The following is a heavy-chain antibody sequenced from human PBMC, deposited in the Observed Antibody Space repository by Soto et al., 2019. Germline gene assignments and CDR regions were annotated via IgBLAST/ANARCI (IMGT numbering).Heavy chain of an antibody. J-gene: IGHJ5*02. CDR1: GGSVSSYY. V-gene: IGHV4-59*02. Sequence: PSETLSLTCTVSGGSVSSYYWSWIRQPPGKGLEWIGYIYYSGSTNYNPSLKSRVTISVDTSKNQFSLKLSSVTAADTAVYYCTTGLFSAMSRGLIMFDPWGQGSLDTVSS. CDR3: TTGLFSAMSRGLIMFDP. CDR2: IYYSGST. D-gene: IGHD3-10*01.